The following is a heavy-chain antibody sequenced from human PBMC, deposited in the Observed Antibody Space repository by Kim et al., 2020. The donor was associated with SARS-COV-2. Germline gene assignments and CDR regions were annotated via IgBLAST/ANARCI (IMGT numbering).Heavy chain of an antibody. Sequence: ASVKVSCKASGYTFTGYYMHWVRQAPGQGLEWMGRINPNSGGTNYAQKFQGRVTMTRDTSISTAYMELSRLRSDDTAVYYCAILKVNGGYYDSSGWTESYYMDVWGKGTTVTVSS. J-gene: IGHJ6*03. D-gene: IGHD3-22*01. V-gene: IGHV1-2*06. CDR2: INPNSGGT. CDR1: GYTFTGYY. CDR3: AILKVNGGYYDSSGWTESYYMDV.